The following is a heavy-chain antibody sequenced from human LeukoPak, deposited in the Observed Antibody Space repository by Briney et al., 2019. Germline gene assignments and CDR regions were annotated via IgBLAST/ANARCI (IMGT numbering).Heavy chain of an antibody. CDR3: ARGVMGYYDLWSLNGWYDY. V-gene: IGHV4-34*01. Sequence: PSETLSLTCAVYGGSFSGYYWSWIRQPPGKGLEWIGEINHSGSTNYNPSLKSRVTISVDTSKNQFSLKLSSVTAADTAVYYCARGVMGYYDLWSLNGWYDYWGQGTLVTVSS. J-gene: IGHJ4*02. D-gene: IGHD3-3*01. CDR2: INHSGST. CDR1: GGSFSGYY.